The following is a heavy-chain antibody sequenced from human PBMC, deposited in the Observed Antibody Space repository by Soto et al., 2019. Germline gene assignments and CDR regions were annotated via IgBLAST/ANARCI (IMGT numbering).Heavy chain of an antibody. D-gene: IGHD4-17*01. CDR1: GFTFNNYA. CDR3: AKDRSRGITVTADY. Sequence: EVQLLQSGGGLVQPGGSLRLSCAASGFTFNNYAMTWVRQAPEKGLEWVAAISGAGGITYHADSVRGRFTISRDNSKDTLYLQMNTLTADDTAFYYCAKDRSRGITVTADYWGQGTLVTVSS. CDR2: ISGAGGIT. V-gene: IGHV3-23*01. J-gene: IGHJ4*02.